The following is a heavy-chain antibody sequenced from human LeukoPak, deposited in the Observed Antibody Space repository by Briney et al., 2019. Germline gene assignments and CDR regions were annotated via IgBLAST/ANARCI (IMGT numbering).Heavy chain of an antibody. CDR3: AKGATERIDY. D-gene: IGHD1-26*01. Sequence: GGSLRLSCTASGFTFGSSGMHWVRQAPGKGLEWVAVTSHDENNKYYADSVKGRFTISRDNSKNTLYLQTNSLRAEDTAVYYCAKGATERIDYWGQGTLVTVSS. J-gene: IGHJ4*02. CDR1: GFTFGSSG. CDR2: TSHDENNK. V-gene: IGHV3-30*19.